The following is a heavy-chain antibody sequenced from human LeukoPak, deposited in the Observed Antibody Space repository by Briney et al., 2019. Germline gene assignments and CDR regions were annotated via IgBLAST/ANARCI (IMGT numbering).Heavy chain of an antibody. J-gene: IGHJ4*02. D-gene: IGHD6-19*01. V-gene: IGHV1-3*01. CDR2: INAGTGNT. CDR1: GFTFSSYA. CDR3: AREYGYDSGWSYPYLFDY. Sequence: GTSVKVSCKASGFTFSSYAMHWLRQAPGQGLEWMGWINAGTGNTKYSQKFQGRITITRDTSASTAYMELNSLRSEDTAMYFCAREYGYDSGWSYPYLFDYWGQGTLVSVSS.